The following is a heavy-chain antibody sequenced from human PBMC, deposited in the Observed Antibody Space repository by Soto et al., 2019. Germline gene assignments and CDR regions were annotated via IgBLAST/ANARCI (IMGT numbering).Heavy chain of an antibody. D-gene: IGHD6-19*01. J-gene: IGHJ4*02. V-gene: IGHV3-23*01. CDR3: ARDRVAGTRTFDY. CDR1: GFTFSSYA. Sequence: PGGSLRLSCAASGFTFSSYALSWVRQAPGKGLQWVSAISRTAGSTFYADSVKGRFTISRDSSKSTLYLQINSLRAEDTAVYYCARDRVAGTRTFDYWGQGTLVTVSS. CDR2: ISRTAGST.